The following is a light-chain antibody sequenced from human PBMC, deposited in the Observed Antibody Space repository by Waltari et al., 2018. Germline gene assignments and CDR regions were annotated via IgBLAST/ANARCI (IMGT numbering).Light chain of an antibody. CDR1: RSNIGSNF. CDR2: RNN. J-gene: IGLJ3*02. CDR3: AAWDDSLSGVV. Sequence: SVLTQPPSASGTPGQRVTISCSGSRSNIGSNFVYWYQHFPGMAPKLLIYRNNQRPSGVPDRCSGSRSGTSASLAISGLRSVDEADYYCAAWDDSLSGVVFGGGTKVTVL. V-gene: IGLV1-47*01.